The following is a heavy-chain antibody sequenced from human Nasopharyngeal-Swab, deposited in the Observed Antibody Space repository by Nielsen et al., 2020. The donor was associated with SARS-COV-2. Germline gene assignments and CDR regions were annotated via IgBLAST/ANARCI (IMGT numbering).Heavy chain of an antibody. J-gene: IGHJ6*02. D-gene: IGHD5-12*01. CDR2: ISAYNGNT. V-gene: IGHV1-18*01. CDR1: GYTFTSYG. Sequence: ASVKVSCKASGYTFTSYGISWVRQAPGQGLEWMGWISAYNGNTNYAQKLQGRVTMTTDTSTSTAYMELRSLRSDDTAVYYCARRWLRDYYYYGMDVWGQGTTVTVSS. CDR3: ARRWLRDYYYYGMDV.